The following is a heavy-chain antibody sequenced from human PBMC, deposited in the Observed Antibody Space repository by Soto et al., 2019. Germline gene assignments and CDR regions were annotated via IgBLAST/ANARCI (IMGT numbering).Heavy chain of an antibody. V-gene: IGHV3-48*01. D-gene: IGHD2-21*01. CDR2: ISSSSSTI. CDR3: ALDCGGDCYSEFDP. CDR1: GFTFSSYS. Sequence: PGGSLRLSCAASGFTFSSYSMNWVRQAPGKGLEWVSYISSSSSTIYYADSVKGRFTISRDNAKNSLYLQMNSLRAEDTAVYYCALDCGGDCYSEFDPWGQGTLVTVSS. J-gene: IGHJ5*02.